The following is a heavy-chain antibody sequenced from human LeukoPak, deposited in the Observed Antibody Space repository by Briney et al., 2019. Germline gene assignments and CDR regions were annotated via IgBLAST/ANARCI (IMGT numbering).Heavy chain of an antibody. V-gene: IGHV3-7*01. CDR3: ARSIAAAGSY. J-gene: IGHJ4*02. CDR2: IKQDGSVR. CDR1: GFTFNSYW. Sequence: PGGSLRLSCAASGFTFNSYWMSWVRQAPGEGLEWVANIKQDGSVRYYVDSVKGRFTISRDNAENALYLQMNSLRAEDTAVYYCARSIAAAGSYWGQGTLVTVSS. D-gene: IGHD6-13*01.